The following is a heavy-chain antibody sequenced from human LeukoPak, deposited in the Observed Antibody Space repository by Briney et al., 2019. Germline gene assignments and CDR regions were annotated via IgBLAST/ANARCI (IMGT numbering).Heavy chain of an antibody. V-gene: IGHV4-59*08. CDR3: ARHAQSPYSGSFDS. CDR2: IYYSGGT. Sequence: SETLSLTCTVSSGSISGHYWTWVRQPPGKGLEWIAYIYYSGGTKYNPSLKSRVTISLDTSKNQFSLEMTSVTAADTAVYYCARHAQSPYSGSFDSWGQGILVTVSS. J-gene: IGHJ4*02. D-gene: IGHD1-26*01. CDR1: SGSISGHY.